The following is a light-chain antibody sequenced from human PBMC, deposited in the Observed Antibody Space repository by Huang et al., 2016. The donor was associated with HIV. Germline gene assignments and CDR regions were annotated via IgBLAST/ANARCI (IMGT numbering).Light chain of an antibody. J-gene: IGKJ2*03. Sequence: DIQMTQSPSSLSASVGDRVTITCRASQSISNYLNWYQQRPGKAPNLLIFGASSLHSGVPSRFRCRGSGTVFTLTISSLQPEDFATYYCQQTSTAPMYSFGQGTELEIK. CDR3: QQTSTAPMYS. V-gene: IGKV1-39*01. CDR1: QSISNY. CDR2: GAS.